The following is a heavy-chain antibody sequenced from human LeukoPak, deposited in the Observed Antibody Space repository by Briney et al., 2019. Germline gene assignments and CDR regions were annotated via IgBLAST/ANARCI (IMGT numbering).Heavy chain of an antibody. J-gene: IGHJ4*02. V-gene: IGHV3-30-3*01. CDR1: GFTFSSYA. CDR2: ISYDGSNK. CDR3: ARTLYYDILTGNRYFDS. D-gene: IGHD3-9*01. Sequence: GGSLRLSWAASGFTFSSYAMHWVRQAPGKGLEGVAVISYDGSNKYYADSVKGRFTISRDNSKNTLYLQMNSLRAEDTAVYYCARTLYYDILTGNRYFDSWGQGTLVTVSS.